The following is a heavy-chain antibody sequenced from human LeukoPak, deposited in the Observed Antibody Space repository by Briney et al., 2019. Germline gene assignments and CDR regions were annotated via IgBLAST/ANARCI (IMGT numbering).Heavy chain of an antibody. CDR2: IYYSGST. V-gene: IGHV4-59*08. CDR1: GGSISSYY. J-gene: IGHJ4*02. Sequence: ETLSLTCTVSGGSISSYYWSWIRQPPGKGLEWIGYIYYSGSTNYNPSLKSRVTISVDTSKNQFSLRLSSVTAADTAVYYCARHVRGHDYVWGSYPSPFAYWGQGTLVTVSS. D-gene: IGHD3-16*02. CDR3: ARHVRGHDYVWGSYPSPFAY.